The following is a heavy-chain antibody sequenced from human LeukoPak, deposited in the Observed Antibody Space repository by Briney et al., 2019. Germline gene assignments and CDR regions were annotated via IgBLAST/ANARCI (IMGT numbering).Heavy chain of an antibody. V-gene: IGHV3-48*04. J-gene: IGHJ4*02. D-gene: IGHD5-12*01. CDR3: ARDFAGYDF. CDR1: GFTFSNYN. CDR2: ITTSSTTT. Sequence: PGGSLRLSCAASGFTFSNYNMNWVRQAPGKGLEWVSYITTSSTTTYYADSVKGRFTISRDNAKNSLYLQTNSLRAEDTAVYYCARDFAGYDFWGQGTLVTVSS.